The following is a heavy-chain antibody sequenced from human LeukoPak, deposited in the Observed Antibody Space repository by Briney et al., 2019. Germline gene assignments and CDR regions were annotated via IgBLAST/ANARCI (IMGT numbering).Heavy chain of an antibody. CDR1: GYTFTSYG. D-gene: IGHD3-3*01. Sequence: GASVKVSCKASGYTFTSYGISWVRQAPGQGLEWMGWISAYNGNTNYAQKLQGRVTMTTDTSTSTAYMELRSLRSDDTAVYYCARDAAYYDFWSGYFDSRHDAFDIWGQGTMVTVSS. J-gene: IGHJ3*02. CDR2: ISAYNGNT. V-gene: IGHV1-18*01. CDR3: ARDAAYYDFWSGYFDSRHDAFDI.